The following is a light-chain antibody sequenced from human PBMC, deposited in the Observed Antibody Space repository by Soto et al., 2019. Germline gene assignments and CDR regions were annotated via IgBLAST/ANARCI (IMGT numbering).Light chain of an antibody. Sequence: QSVLTQPPSASGTPGQRVTISCSGSSSNIGRNTVNWYQQFPGTAPKLLIYSNDQRASGVPDRFSASKSGTSASLAISGLQSEDEADYYCAAWDDSLNGSVFGTGTKLTVL. J-gene: IGLJ1*01. V-gene: IGLV1-44*01. CDR3: AAWDDSLNGSV. CDR2: SND. CDR1: SSNIGRNT.